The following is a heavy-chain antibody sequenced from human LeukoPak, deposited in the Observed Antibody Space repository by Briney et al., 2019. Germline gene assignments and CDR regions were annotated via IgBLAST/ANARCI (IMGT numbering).Heavy chain of an antibody. J-gene: IGHJ4*02. D-gene: IGHD4-17*01. Sequence: ASVKVSCKASGYPFNNYDINWVRQATGQGLEWMGWMNPHSGKTGYAQNFQGRVTMTRDTSISTAYMELSSLRSEDTAVYYCARLSSHYGDYKVDYWGQGTLVTVSS. CDR3: ARLSSHYGDYKVDY. CDR1: GYPFNNYD. V-gene: IGHV1-8*01. CDR2: MNPHSGKT.